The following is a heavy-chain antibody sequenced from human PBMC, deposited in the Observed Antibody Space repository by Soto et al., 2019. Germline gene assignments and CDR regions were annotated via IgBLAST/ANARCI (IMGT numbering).Heavy chain of an antibody. CDR1: GFTFSSYG. J-gene: IGHJ5*02. CDR2: ISYDGSNK. CDR3: AKGFTMVRGVTYNWFDP. D-gene: IGHD3-10*01. Sequence: QVQLVESGGGVVQPGRSLRLSCAASGFTFSSYGMHWVRQAPGKGLEWVAVISYDGSNKYYADSVKGRFTISRDNSKNSLYLQMNSLRAEDTAVYYCAKGFTMVRGVTYNWFDPWGQGTLVTFSS. V-gene: IGHV3-30*18.